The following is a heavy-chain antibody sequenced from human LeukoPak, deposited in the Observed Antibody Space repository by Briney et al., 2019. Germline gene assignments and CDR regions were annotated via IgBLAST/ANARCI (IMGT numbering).Heavy chain of an antibody. V-gene: IGHV3-21*01. CDR1: GFTFSSYS. Sequence: GGSLRLSCAASGFTFSSYSMNWVRQAPGKGLEWVSSISSSSSYIYYADSVKGRFTISRDNAKNSLYLQMNSLRAEDTAVHYCARSDCSGGSCYYGMDVWGQGTTVTVSS. D-gene: IGHD2-15*01. CDR3: ARSDCSGGSCYYGMDV. J-gene: IGHJ6*02. CDR2: ISSSSSYI.